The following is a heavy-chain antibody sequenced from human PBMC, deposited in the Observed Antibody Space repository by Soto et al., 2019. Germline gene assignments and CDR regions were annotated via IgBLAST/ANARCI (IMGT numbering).Heavy chain of an antibody. CDR2: ISGAGGNT. CDR1: AFSFDNYA. Sequence: EVQLLESGGGLVQPGGSLRLSCAASAFSFDNYAMTWVRQAPGKGLEWVSGISGAGGNTYYADSVKGRFTISRANSKNTLSLQMNSLRAEDTAVYFCARVAGYGGNSGAFDLWGQGTMVTVSS. J-gene: IGHJ3*01. V-gene: IGHV3-23*01. CDR3: ARVAGYGGNSGAFDL. D-gene: IGHD1-26*01.